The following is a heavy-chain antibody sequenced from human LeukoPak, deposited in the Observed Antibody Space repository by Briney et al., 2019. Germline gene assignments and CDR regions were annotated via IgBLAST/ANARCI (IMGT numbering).Heavy chain of an antibody. D-gene: IGHD3-22*01. Sequence: ASVKVSCKASGYTFTSYGISWVRQAPGQGLEWMGWISAYNGNTNYAQKLQGRVTMTTGTSTSTAYMELRSLRSDDTAVYYCARDYYDSSGCYAFDYWGQGTLVTVSS. V-gene: IGHV1-18*01. CDR2: ISAYNGNT. CDR3: ARDYYDSSGCYAFDY. CDR1: GYTFTSYG. J-gene: IGHJ4*02.